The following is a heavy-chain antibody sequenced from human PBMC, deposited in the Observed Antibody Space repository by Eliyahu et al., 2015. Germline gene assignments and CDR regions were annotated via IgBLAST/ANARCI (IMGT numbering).Heavy chain of an antibody. Sequence: QVQLVQSGAEVKKPGASVKVSCKASGYTFTXYYMHWVRQAPGQGLEWMGWINPNSGGTNYAQKFQGRVTMTRDTSISTAYMELSRLRSDDTAVYYCASHNYDSSGYYPPFDYWGQGTLVTVSS. CDR1: GYTFTXYY. CDR2: INPNSGGT. CDR3: ASHNYDSSGYYPPFDY. J-gene: IGHJ4*02. V-gene: IGHV1-2*02. D-gene: IGHD3-22*01.